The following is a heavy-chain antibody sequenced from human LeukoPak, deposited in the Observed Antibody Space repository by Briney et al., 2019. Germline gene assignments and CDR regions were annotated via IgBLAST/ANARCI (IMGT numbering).Heavy chain of an antibody. CDR1: GYTFTDYY. D-gene: IGHD3-22*01. CDR2: INPHSGGT. J-gene: IGHJ3*02. Sequence: GASVKVSCKASGYTFTDYYMHWVRQAPGQGLEWMGWINPHSGGTDHAQKFQGRVTMTRDTSISTAYMELSRLRSDDTAVYYCARNRRITMIVADAFDIWGQGTMVTVSS. V-gene: IGHV1-2*02. CDR3: ARNRRITMIVADAFDI.